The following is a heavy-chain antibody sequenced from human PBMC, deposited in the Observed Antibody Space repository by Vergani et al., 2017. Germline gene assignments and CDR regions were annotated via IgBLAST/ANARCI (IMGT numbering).Heavy chain of an antibody. J-gene: IGHJ4*02. D-gene: IGHD4-17*01. CDR2: INWNGGNT. CDR3: AGVPQGGDYGDYYCDY. V-gene: IGHV3-20*04. Sequence: EVQLVESGGGVERPGGSLRLSCAASGFTFDDFGMTWVRQSPGQGLDWVSLINWNGGNTLYADSVKGRFTISRDNARNSLYLQMSNLTTEDTAFYYCAGVPQGGDYGDYYCDYWGQGTLVTVAS. CDR1: GFTFDDFG.